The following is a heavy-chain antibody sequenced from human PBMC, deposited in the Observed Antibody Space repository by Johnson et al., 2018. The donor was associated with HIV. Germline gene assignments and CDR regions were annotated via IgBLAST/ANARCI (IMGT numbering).Heavy chain of an antibody. CDR2: IKQDGSEK. V-gene: IGHV3-7*04. Sequence: VQLVESGGGLVQPGGSLRLSCAASGFTFSSYWMSWVRQAPGKGLEWVANIKQDGSEKYNVDSVKGRFIISRDNAKNSLYLQMNSLRAEDTAVYYCARAVDILAGPDALDIWGQGTMLTVSS. CDR1: GFTFSSYW. D-gene: IGHD3-9*01. CDR3: ARAVDILAGPDALDI. J-gene: IGHJ3*02.